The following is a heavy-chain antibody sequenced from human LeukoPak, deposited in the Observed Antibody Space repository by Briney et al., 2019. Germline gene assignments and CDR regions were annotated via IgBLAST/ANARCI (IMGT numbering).Heavy chain of an antibody. J-gene: IGHJ4*02. V-gene: IGHV3-30*04. CDR3: AGSSSWYRGYFDY. CDR1: GITLSSYA. CDR2: ISYDGSNK. D-gene: IGHD6-13*01. Sequence: GGSLRLSCAASGITLSSYAMHWVRQAPGKGLEWVAVISYDGSNKYYADSVKGRFTISRDNSKNTLYLQMNSLRAEDTAVYYCAGSSSWYRGYFDYWGQETLVTVSS.